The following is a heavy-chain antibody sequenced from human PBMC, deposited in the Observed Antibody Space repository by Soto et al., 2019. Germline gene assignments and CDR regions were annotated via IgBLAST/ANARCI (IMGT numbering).Heavy chain of an antibody. CDR1: GFTCSSYA. Sequence: QVQLVESGGGVVQPGRSLRLSCAASGFTCSSYAMHWVRQAPGKGLEWVAVISYDGSNKYYADSVKGRFTISRDNSKNTLYRQMNSLRAEDTAVYYWARGGTVTTGDYWGQGTLVTVSS. D-gene: IGHD4-17*01. V-gene: IGHV3-30-3*01. CDR3: ARGGTVTTGDY. CDR2: ISYDGSNK. J-gene: IGHJ4*02.